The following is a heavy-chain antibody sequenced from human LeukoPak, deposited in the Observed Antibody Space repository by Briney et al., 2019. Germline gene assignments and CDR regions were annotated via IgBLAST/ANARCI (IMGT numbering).Heavy chain of an antibody. CDR1: GFTFSRYS. J-gene: IGHJ6*03. V-gene: IGHV3-21*01. CDR3: ARGELLRLYYYYMDV. Sequence: PGGSLRLSCAASGFTFSRYSMNWVRQAPGKGLEWVSSISSSSSYIYYADSVKGRFTISRDNAKNSLYLQMNSLRAEDTAVYYCARGELLRLYYYYMDVWGKGTTVTVSS. D-gene: IGHD1-26*01. CDR2: ISSSSSYI.